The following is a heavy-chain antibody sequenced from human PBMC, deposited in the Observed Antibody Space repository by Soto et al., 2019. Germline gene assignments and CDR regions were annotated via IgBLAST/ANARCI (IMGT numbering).Heavy chain of an antibody. CDR2: ISWNSGTI. J-gene: IGHJ4*02. Sequence: PGGSLRLSCAASVFSFDYYAMHWVRQAPGKGLEWVTGISWNSGTIGYADSVKGRFTISRDNAKNSLYLQMNSLRAEDTALYYCARDVWSRASGPPDSWGQGTLVTVS. V-gene: IGHV3-9*01. CDR3: ARDVWSRASGPPDS. CDR1: VFSFDYYA. D-gene: IGHD3-10*01.